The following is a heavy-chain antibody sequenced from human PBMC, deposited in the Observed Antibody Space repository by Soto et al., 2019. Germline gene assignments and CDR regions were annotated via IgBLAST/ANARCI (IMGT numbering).Heavy chain of an antibody. Sequence: QITLKESGPTLVKPTQTLTLTCTFSGFSVSTSGVGVAWIRQSPGKALEWLALIYWDNDKRYSPFLQSRVTTTKDPSKHQVVLTLTNMDPVDTATYYCAHKGGRGAGMDVWGQGTTVTVSS. D-gene: IGHD2-15*01. V-gene: IGHV2-5*02. CDR2: IYWDNDK. J-gene: IGHJ6*02. CDR3: AHKGGRGAGMDV. CDR1: GFSVSTSGVG.